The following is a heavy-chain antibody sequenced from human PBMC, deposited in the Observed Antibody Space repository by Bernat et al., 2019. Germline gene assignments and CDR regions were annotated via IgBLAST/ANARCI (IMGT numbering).Heavy chain of an antibody. V-gene: IGHV3-33*01. J-gene: IGHJ4*02. CDR2: IWYDGSNK. D-gene: IGHD6-6*01. CDR1: GFTFSSYG. Sequence: QVQLVESGGGVVQPGRSLRLSCAASGFTFSSYGMHWVRQAPGKGLEWVAVIWYDGSNKYYADSVKGRFTISRDNSKNTLYLQMNSQRAEDTAVYYCAREQSIAAYIDYWGQGTLVTVSS. CDR3: AREQSIAAYIDY.